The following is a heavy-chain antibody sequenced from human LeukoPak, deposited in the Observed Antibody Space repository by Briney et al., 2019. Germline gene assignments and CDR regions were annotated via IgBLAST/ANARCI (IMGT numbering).Heavy chain of an antibody. CDR2: IYYTGT. V-gene: IGHV4-59*02. CDR3: VREEYSYGTYAD. Sequence: PSETLSLTCTVSGGSVTDYYWSWIRQSPGKGLEWIGYIYYTGTSYNPSLKSRVTISADTSKNQFSLKLSSVTAADTAVYYCVREEYSYGTYADWGQGTLVTVSS. D-gene: IGHD5-18*01. CDR1: GGSVTDYY. J-gene: IGHJ4*02.